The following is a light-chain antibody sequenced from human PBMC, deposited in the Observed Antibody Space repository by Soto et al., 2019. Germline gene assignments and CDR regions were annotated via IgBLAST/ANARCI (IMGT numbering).Light chain of an antibody. CDR3: QHYNSYSEA. V-gene: IGKV1-5*03. CDR2: KAS. CDR1: QTISSW. J-gene: IGKJ1*01. Sequence: DIQMTQSPSTLSGSVGDRVTITCRASQTISSWLAWYQQKPGKAPKLLIYKASTLKSGVPSSFSGSGSGTEFTLTISILQPDDFATYYRQHYNSYSEAFGQGTKV.